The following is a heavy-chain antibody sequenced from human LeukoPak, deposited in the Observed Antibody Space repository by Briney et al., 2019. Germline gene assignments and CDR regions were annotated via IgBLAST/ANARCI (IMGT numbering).Heavy chain of an antibody. Sequence: SETLSLTCTVSGDSMRSYYWSWIRQAPGKGLEWLGHMDDRGDSNYNPSLKGRGSISVVTSKNQFSLKLRSVTAADTAVYYCARDSRYDSGWFDDGMDVWGPGTTVTVSS. CDR2: MDDRGDS. V-gene: IGHV4-59*01. D-gene: IGHD6-13*01. CDR3: ARDSRYDSGWFDDGMDV. CDR1: GDSMRSYY. J-gene: IGHJ6*02.